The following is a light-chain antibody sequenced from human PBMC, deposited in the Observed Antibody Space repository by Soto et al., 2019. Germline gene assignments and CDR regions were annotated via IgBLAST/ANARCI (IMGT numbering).Light chain of an antibody. CDR3: QQYNNWP. Sequence: EIVMTQSPATLSVSPGERATLSCRASRSVSSNLAWYQQKPGQAPRLLIYGASTRATGIPARFSGSGSGTEFTLTISSLQSEDFAVYYCQQYNNWPFGQGTKVEIK. CDR2: GAS. J-gene: IGKJ1*01. V-gene: IGKV3-15*01. CDR1: RSVSSN.